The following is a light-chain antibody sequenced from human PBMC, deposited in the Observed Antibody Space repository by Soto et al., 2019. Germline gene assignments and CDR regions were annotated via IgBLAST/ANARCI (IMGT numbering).Light chain of an antibody. CDR2: WAS. V-gene: IGKV4-1*01. CDR1: QSLLYNSTNKTY. Sequence: DIVMTQSPASMAVSLRETATINCKSSQSLLYNSTNKTYLAWFQQKPGQPPTLLIYWASTRESGVPDRFSGTGSGTDFTLTISSLQAEDLAIYYCQQYYTAPTFGRGTRLEIK. J-gene: IGKJ5*01. CDR3: QQYYTAPT.